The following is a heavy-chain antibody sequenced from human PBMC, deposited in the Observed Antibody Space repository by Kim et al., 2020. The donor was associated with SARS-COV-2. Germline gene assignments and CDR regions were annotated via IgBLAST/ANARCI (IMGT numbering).Heavy chain of an antibody. D-gene: IGHD6-6*01. J-gene: IGHJ6*02. CDR1: GGSISSSSYY. CDR3: AREKYSSSSQYYYYYYGMDV. CDR2: IYYSGST. Sequence: SQTLSLTCTVSGGSISSSSYYWGWIRQPPGKGLEWIGSIYYSGSTYYNPSLKSRVTISVDTSKNQFSLKLSSVTAADTAVYYCAREKYSSSSQYYYYYYGMDVWGQGTTVTVSS. V-gene: IGHV4-39*07.